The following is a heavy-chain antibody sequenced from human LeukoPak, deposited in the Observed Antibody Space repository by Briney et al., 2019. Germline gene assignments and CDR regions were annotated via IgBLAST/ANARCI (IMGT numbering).Heavy chain of an antibody. J-gene: IGHJ4*02. D-gene: IGHD3-10*01. CDR3: ARASITMARGELVFYFDY. CDR2: ISSGGSRI. CDR1: GFPFRNYE. V-gene: IGHV3-48*03. Sequence: PGGSLRLSCAVSGFPFRNYEMNWVRQAPGKGLEWLSFISSGGSRIYYADSMKGRITISRDNAKNSLYLQINSLRAEDTAVYYCARASITMARGELVFYFDYWGQGTLVTVSS.